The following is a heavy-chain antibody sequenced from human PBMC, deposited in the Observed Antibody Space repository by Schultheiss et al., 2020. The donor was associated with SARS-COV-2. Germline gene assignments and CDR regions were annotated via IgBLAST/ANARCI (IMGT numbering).Heavy chain of an antibody. D-gene: IGHD6-19*01. CDR2: IYYSGST. CDR1: GFTFSSYG. J-gene: IGHJ4*02. Sequence: GSLRLSCAASGFTFSSYGMHWVRQAPGKGLEWIGSIYYSGSTYYNPSLKSRVTISVDTSKNQFSLKLSSVTAADTAVYYCAIGLSSPYYFDYWGQGTLVTVSS. V-gene: IGHV4-39*07. CDR3: AIGLSSPYYFDY.